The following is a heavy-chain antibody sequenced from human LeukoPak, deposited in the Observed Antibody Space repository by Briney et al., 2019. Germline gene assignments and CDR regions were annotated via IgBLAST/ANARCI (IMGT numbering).Heavy chain of an antibody. CDR2: IYSSGST. CDR1: GGSISSNY. CDR3: ARDADWYFDL. Sequence: SEILSLTCTVSGGSISSNYWSWIRQPPGKGLEWIGYIYSSGSTNYNPSLKSRVTISVDTSKNQFSLNLSSVTAADTAVYYCARDADWYFDLWGRGTLVTVSS. V-gene: IGHV4-59*01. J-gene: IGHJ2*01.